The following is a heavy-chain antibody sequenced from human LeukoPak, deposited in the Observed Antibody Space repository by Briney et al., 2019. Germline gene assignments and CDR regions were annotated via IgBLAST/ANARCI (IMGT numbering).Heavy chain of an antibody. V-gene: IGHV4-39*01. CDR1: GDSISTSGYY. CDR2: IYYSGST. D-gene: IGHD4-11*01. J-gene: IGHJ4*02. Sequence: SETLSLTCTVSGDSISTSGYYYDWIRQPPGKGLEWIGSIYYSGSTYYNPSLKSRVTISVDTSKNQFSLKLSSVTAADTAVYYCARHRAVTAFDYWGQGTLVTVSS. CDR3: ARHRAVTAFDY.